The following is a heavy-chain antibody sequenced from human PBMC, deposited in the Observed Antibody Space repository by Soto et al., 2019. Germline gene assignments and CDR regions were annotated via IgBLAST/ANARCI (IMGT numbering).Heavy chain of an antibody. CDR1: GFTFSSYG. CDR2: ISYDGSNK. D-gene: IGHD2-15*01. Sequence: PGGSLRLSCAACGFTFSSYGMHWVRQAPGKGLEWVAVISYDGSNKYYADSVKGRFTISRDNSKNTLYLQMNSLRAEDTAVYYCWGEYCSGGSCPYYYYGMDVWGQGTTVTVSS. V-gene: IGHV3-30*03. J-gene: IGHJ6*02. CDR3: WGEYCSGGSCPYYYYGMDV.